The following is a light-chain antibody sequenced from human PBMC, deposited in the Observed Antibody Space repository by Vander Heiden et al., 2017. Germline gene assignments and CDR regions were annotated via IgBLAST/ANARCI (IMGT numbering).Light chain of an antibody. CDR1: QSVRSN. J-gene: IGKJ2*01. CDR3: QQYANYYS. V-gene: IGKV3-15*01. Sequence: LVITHSPATLSVSPGDRATLSCRASQSVRSNLAWYQQKPGQAPRLLIYGASTRVTGIPARFSGSGSGTEFTLTISSLQSEDFAVYYCQQYANYYSFGQGTKLEI. CDR2: GAS.